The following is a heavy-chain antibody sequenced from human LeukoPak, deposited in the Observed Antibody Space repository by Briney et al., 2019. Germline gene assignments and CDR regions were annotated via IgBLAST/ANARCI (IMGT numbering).Heavy chain of an antibody. J-gene: IGHJ4*02. CDR3: ARAREEGWPGSN. D-gene: IGHD6-19*01. CDR1: GYTFTGYY. Sequence: GASVNVSCKASGYTFTGYYMHWVRQAPGQGLEWMGRINPNSGGTNYAQKFQGRVTMTRDTSISTAYMELSRLRSDDTAVYYCARAREEGWPGSNWGQGTLVTVSS. CDR2: INPNSGGT. V-gene: IGHV1-2*06.